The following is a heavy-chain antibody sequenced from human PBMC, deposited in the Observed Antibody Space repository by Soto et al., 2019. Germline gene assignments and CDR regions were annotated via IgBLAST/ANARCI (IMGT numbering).Heavy chain of an antibody. V-gene: IGHV3-23*01. CDR3: ARDLGYYDSSGRRSAFDI. J-gene: IGHJ3*02. CDR1: GFTFDNYA. CDR2: ITGSGGTT. Sequence: GGSLSLSCAAAGFTFDNYAMSWVRQAPGKGLEWVSSITGSGGTTYYADSVKGRFTISRDNSKNSLYLQMNSLRAEDTAVYYCARDLGYYDSSGRRSAFDIWGQGTMVTVSS. D-gene: IGHD3-22*01.